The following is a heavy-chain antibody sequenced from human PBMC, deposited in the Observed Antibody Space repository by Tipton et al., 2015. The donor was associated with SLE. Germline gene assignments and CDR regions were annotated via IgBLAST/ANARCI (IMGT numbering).Heavy chain of an antibody. CDR2: IYYGGGT. D-gene: IGHD2-2*01. V-gene: IGHV4-59*06. CDR3: ARSTDQNWFDP. J-gene: IGHJ5*02. Sequence: LRLSCAASGFTFSSYSMNWVRQAPGKGLEWVGNIYYGGGTYYNPSLESRVTISLDTSKNQYSLKVNSVTAADTAVYYCARSTDQNWFDPWGQGTLVTVSS. CDR1: GFTFSSYS.